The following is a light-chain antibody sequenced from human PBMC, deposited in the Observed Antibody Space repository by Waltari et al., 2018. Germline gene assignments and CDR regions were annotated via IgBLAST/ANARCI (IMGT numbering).Light chain of an antibody. Sequence: QSVPTQPPSASGTPGQRVGISCSGSSSNLGSNYLYWYQQLPGTAPKLLNYRNNQRPSGVPDRFSAYKYGTSASLAISGLRSEDEAVYYCASWDDSHYVFGTGTKVTVL. CDR1: SSNLGSNY. J-gene: IGLJ1*01. CDR2: RNN. CDR3: ASWDDSHYV. V-gene: IGLV1-47*01.